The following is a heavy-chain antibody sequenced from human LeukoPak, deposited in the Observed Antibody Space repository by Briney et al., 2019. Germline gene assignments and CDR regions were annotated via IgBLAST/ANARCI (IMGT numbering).Heavy chain of an antibody. D-gene: IGHD5-12*01. CDR2: IYYSGST. CDR1: GGSFSGYY. V-gene: IGHV4-59*01. Sequence: PSETLSLTCAVYGGSFSGYYWSWIRQPPGKGLEWIGYIYYSGSTNYNPSLKSRVTISVDTSKNQFSLKLSSVTAADTAVYYCARDRGYSGYPSSFDPWGKGTLVTVSS. CDR3: ARDRGYSGYPSSFDP. J-gene: IGHJ5*02.